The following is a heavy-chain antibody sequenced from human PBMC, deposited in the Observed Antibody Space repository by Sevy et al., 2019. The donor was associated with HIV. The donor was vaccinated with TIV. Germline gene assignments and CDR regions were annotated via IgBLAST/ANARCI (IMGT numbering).Heavy chain of an antibody. V-gene: IGHV3-15*01. CDR2: IKSKTDGGTT. Sequence: GGSLRLSCAASGFTFSNAWMSWVRQAPGKGLEWAGRIKSKTDGGTTDYAAPVKGRFTIPTDESKNTLYLQMNSLKTEDTAVYYCTTDTGISDYDFWSGRDDTFDNWGQRTMVTVSS. J-gene: IGHJ3*02. D-gene: IGHD3-3*01. CDR1: GFTFSNAW. CDR3: TTDTGISDYDFWSGRDDTFDN.